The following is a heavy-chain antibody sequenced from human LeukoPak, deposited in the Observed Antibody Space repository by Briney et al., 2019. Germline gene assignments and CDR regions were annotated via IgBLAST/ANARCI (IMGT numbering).Heavy chain of an antibody. V-gene: IGHV1-2*02. CDR3: ARQDGDLDY. CDR2: INPNSDDT. D-gene: IGHD4-17*01. Sequence: ASVTVSCKASGYTFTGYYIYWVRQAPGQGLEWMGWINPNSDDTSYAQKFQGRVTMTRDTSVSTAYMELSRLRSDDTAVYYCARQDGDLDYWGQGTLVTVSS. J-gene: IGHJ4*02. CDR1: GYTFTGYY.